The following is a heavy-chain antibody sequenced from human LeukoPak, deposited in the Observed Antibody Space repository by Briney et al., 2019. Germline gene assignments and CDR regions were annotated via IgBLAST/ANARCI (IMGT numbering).Heavy chain of an antibody. CDR1: GDSITSSSHY. V-gene: IGHV4-39*01. J-gene: IGHJ4*02. CDR3: ASQGGCSSGACFSRIDY. D-gene: IGHD2-15*01. Sequence: KPSETLSLTCTVSGDSITSSSHYWGWIRQPPGKGLEWIGSIYYSGTTYYSPSLKSRVTISVDTSKNQFSLKLNSVTATDTAVYYCASQGGCSSGACFSRIDYWGQGALVTVSS. CDR2: IYYSGTT.